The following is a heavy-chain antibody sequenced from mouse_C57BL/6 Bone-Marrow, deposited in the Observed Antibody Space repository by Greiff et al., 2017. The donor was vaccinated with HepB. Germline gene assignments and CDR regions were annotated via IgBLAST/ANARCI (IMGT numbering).Heavy chain of an antibody. CDR3: ARKITTPHWYFDV. CDR2: INPNNGGT. CDR1: GYTFTDYY. Sequence: EVQLQQSGPELVKPGASVKISCKASGYTFTDYYMNWVKQSHGKSLEWIGDINPNNGGTSYNQKFKGKATLTVDKSSSTAYMELRSLTSEDSAVYYCARKITTPHWYFDVWGTGTTVTVSS. V-gene: IGHV1-26*01. J-gene: IGHJ1*03. D-gene: IGHD2-4*01.